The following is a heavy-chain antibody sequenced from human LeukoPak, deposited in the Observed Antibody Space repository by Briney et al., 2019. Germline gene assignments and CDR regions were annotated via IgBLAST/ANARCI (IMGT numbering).Heavy chain of an antibody. CDR1: GFTFGDYS. Sequence: GRSLRLSCTTSGFTFGDYSMNWARQAPGEGLEWVGFIRSKAYGGTTEYAASVQGRFIISRDDSKSIAYLQMSSLKTEDTAVYYCTRRVADAFDYWGQGTLVTVSS. D-gene: IGHD2-15*01. V-gene: IGHV3-49*04. CDR3: TRRVADAFDY. J-gene: IGHJ4*02. CDR2: IRSKAYGGTT.